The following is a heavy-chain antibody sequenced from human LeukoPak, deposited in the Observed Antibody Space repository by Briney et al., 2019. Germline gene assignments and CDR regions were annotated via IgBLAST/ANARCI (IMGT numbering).Heavy chain of an antibody. J-gene: IGHJ4*02. CDR2: IIHIFGTA. Sequence: SVKVSCNASGGTFSSYAISWVRQAPGQGLEWMGRIIHIFGTANYAQKFQGRVTITTDESTSTAYMELSSLRSEDTAVYYCARGDNWNPFDYWGQGTLVTVSS. D-gene: IGHD1-20*01. CDR1: GGTFSSYA. CDR3: ARGDNWNPFDY. V-gene: IGHV1-69*05.